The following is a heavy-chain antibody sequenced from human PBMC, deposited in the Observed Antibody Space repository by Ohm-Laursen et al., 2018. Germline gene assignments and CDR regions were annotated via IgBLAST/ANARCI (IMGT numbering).Heavy chain of an antibody. CDR2: IYYSGST. Sequence: SDTLSLTCTVSGGSISSYYWSWIRQPPGKGLEWIGYIYYSGSTNYNPSLKSRVTISVDTSKNQFSLKLSSVTAADTAVYYCARGNYIGGSYYYGMDVWGQGTTVTVSS. D-gene: IGHD1-7*01. CDR1: GGSISSYY. V-gene: IGHV4-59*07. J-gene: IGHJ6*02. CDR3: ARGNYIGGSYYYGMDV.